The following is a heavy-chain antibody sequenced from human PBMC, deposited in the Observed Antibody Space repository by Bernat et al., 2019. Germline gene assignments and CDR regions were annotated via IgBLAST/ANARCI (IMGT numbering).Heavy chain of an antibody. Sequence: EVQLVESGGGLVQPGGSLRLSCAASGFTVSSNYMSWVRQAPGKGLEWVSVIYSCGSTYYADSVKGRFTISRDNSKNTLYLQMNSLRAEDTAVYYCARGASDYVDYDGRFAFDIWGQGTMVTVSS. J-gene: IGHJ3*02. D-gene: IGHD4-17*01. CDR2: IYSCGST. V-gene: IGHV3-66*01. CDR3: ARGASDYVDYDGRFAFDI. CDR1: GFTVSSNY.